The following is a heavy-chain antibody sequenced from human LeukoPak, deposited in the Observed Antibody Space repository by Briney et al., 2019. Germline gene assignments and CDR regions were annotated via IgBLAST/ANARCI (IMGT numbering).Heavy chain of an antibody. D-gene: IGHD3-22*01. J-gene: IGHJ4*02. CDR3: ARIAGTYYYDLLDY. Sequence: SETLSLTCTLSGYSVSGSNYWVWIRPPPGRGLEWVATVHHSGVNYYNPSLKSRVTISLDTSKNQFSLRLSSVTAADTAVYYCARIAGTYYYDLLDYWGQGTLVTVSS. V-gene: IGHV4-38-2*02. CDR2: VHHSGVN. CDR1: GYSVSGSNY.